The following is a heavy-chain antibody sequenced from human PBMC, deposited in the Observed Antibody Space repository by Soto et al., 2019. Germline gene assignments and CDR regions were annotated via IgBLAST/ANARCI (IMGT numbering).Heavy chain of an antibody. CDR2: ISGSGGST. V-gene: IGHV3-23*01. D-gene: IGHD1-26*01. CDR1: GFTFSSYA. CDR3: AKNSGSRVGDYFDY. J-gene: IGHJ4*02. Sequence: HPVGSLRLSCAASGFTFSSYAMSWVRQAPGKGLEWVSAISGSGGSTYYADSVKGRFTISRDNSKNTLYLQMNSLRAEDTAVYYCAKNSGSRVGDYFDYWGQGTLVTVSS.